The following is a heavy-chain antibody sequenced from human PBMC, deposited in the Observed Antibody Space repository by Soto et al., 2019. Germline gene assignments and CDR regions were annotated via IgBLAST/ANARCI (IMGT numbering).Heavy chain of an antibody. Sequence: ASVKVSCKASGGHFSSYPISRVRQVPGQGLEWMGGIIPVFQTAYYTQRFQGRVTITADESTNTAYMELSSLRSEDTAIYYCARGGSGYTWFNEFWGQGTLVTVSS. J-gene: IGHJ4*02. CDR2: IIPVFQTA. V-gene: IGHV1-69*13. CDR1: GGHFSSYP. D-gene: IGHD3-22*01. CDR3: ARGGSGYTWFNEF.